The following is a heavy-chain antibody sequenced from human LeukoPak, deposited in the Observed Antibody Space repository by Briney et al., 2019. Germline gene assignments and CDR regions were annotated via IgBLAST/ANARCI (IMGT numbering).Heavy chain of an antibody. CDR2: ISYDGSNT. CDR1: GFTFSSYA. D-gene: IGHD6-19*01. V-gene: IGHV3-30-3*01. J-gene: IGHJ4*02. Sequence: GGSLRLSCAASGFTFSSYAMHWVRQAPGKGLEWVAVISYDGSNTYCADSVKGRFTISRDNSKNTLYLQMNSLRAEDTAVYYCARITGIAVAGTFDYWGQGTLVTVSS. CDR3: ARITGIAVAGTFDY.